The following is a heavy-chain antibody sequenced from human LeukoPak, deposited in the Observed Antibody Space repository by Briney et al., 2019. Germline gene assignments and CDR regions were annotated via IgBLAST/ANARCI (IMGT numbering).Heavy chain of an antibody. V-gene: IGHV3-23*01. CDR3: AKQVAYSNYFDY. D-gene: IGHD4-11*01. J-gene: IGHJ4*02. CDR1: GFTFRTYA. Sequence: GGSLRLSCAASGFTFRTYAMSWVRQAPGKGLEWVSTISGSGGSTYYADSVKGRFTISRDNSKNTLYLQMNNLRAEDTAVYYCAKQVAYSNYFDYWGQGTLVTVSS. CDR2: ISGSGGST.